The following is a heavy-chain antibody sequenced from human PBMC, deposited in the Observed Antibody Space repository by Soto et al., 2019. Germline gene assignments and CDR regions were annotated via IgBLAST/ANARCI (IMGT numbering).Heavy chain of an antibody. CDR3: ASRLAAAELV. V-gene: IGHV1-18*01. J-gene: IGHJ4*02. CDR2: INPYNGNT. D-gene: IGHD6-13*01. Sequence: QVQLVQSGAEVKKPGASVKVSCKASGYTFTNYGISWVRQAPGQGLEWMGWINPYNGNTNYAQTLQGRVTMTTDTSTSTAYMGLRSLRSDDTAGYYCASRLAAAELVWGQGTLVTVS. CDR1: GYTFTNYG.